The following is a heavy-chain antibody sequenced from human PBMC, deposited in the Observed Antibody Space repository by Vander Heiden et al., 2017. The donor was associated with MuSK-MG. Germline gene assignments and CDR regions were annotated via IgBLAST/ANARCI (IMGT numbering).Heavy chain of an antibody. V-gene: IGHV1-18*01. D-gene: IGHD3-10*01. CDR3: ARDVSYYGSGSYSDY. CDR1: GYTFTSSG. J-gene: IGHJ4*02. CDR2: ISAYNGNT. Sequence: QVQLVQSGAEVKKPGASVKVSCKASGYTFTSSGISWVRQAPGQGLEWMGWISAYNGNTNYAQKLQGRVTMTTDTSTSTAYMELRSLRSDDTAVYYCARDVSYYGSGSYSDYWGQGTLVTVSS.